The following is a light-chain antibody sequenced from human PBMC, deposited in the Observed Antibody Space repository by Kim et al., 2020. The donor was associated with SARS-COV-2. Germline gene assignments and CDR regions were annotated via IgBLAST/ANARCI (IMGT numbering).Light chain of an antibody. CDR3: NSYAGANNQVV. V-gene: IGLV2-8*01. Sequence: QSALTQPPSASGSPGQSVTISCTGTSSDVGAYNYVSWYRQHPGKAPKLIIYEVTKRPSGVPDRFSGSKSGNTASLTVSGLQSDDEADYYCNSYAGANNQVVFGGWTQLTVL. J-gene: IGLJ2*01. CDR2: EVT. CDR1: SSDVGAYNY.